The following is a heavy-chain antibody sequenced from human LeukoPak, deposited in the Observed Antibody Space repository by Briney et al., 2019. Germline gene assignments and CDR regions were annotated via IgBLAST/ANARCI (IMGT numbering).Heavy chain of an antibody. CDR1: GGSFSGYY. Sequence: SETLSLTCAVYGGSFSGYYWSWIRQPPGKGLEWIGEINHSGSTNYNPSLKSRVTISVDTSKNQSSLKLSSVTAADTAVYYCARPKTVGDFDLWGRGTLVTVSS. V-gene: IGHV4-34*01. CDR3: ARPKTVGDFDL. J-gene: IGHJ2*01. CDR2: INHSGST. D-gene: IGHD3-10*01.